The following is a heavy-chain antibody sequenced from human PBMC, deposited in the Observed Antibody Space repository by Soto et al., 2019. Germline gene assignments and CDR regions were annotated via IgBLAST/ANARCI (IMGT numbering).Heavy chain of an antibody. J-gene: IGHJ4*02. D-gene: IGHD4-17*01. CDR2: IYHSGST. CDR1: GGSISSSNW. CDR3: ARSTRSGTTFDY. V-gene: IGHV4-4*02. Sequence: QVQLQESGPGLVKPSGTLSLTCAVSGGSISSSNWWSWVRQPPGKGLEWIGEIYHSGSTNYNPSHKSRVHISVDKSKHQFSLTLSSVTAADTAVYYCARSTRSGTTFDYWGQGTLVTVSS.